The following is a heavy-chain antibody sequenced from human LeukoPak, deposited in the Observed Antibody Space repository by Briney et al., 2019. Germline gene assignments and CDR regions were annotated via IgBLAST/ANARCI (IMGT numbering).Heavy chain of an antibody. CDR1: GFTFSSYG. Sequence: GGSLRLSCAASGFTFSSYGMHWVRQAPGKGLEWVAFIRYDGSNKYYADSVKGRFTISRDNSKNTLYLQMNSLRAEDTAVYYCAKDEGYSYLNYYYYYMDVWGKGTTVTIPS. CDR3: AKDEGYSYLNYYYYYMDV. J-gene: IGHJ6*03. V-gene: IGHV3-30*02. D-gene: IGHD5-18*01. CDR2: IRYDGSNK.